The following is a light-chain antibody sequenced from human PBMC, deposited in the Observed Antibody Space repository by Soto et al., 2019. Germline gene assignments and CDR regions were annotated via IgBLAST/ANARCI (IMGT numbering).Light chain of an antibody. CDR2: EVS. J-gene: IGLJ1*01. CDR3: SSYTSSITYV. V-gene: IGLV2-14*01. Sequence: QSALTQPASVSGSPGQSITISCTGTSSDVGRYNYVSWYQQHPGKVPKLMIYEVSNRPSGDSNRFSGSKSGNTASLTISGLQAEDEADYYCSSYTSSITYVFGTGTKVTVL. CDR1: SSDVGRYNY.